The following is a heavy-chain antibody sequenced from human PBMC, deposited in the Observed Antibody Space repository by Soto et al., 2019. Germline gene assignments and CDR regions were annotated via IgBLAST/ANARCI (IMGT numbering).Heavy chain of an antibody. D-gene: IGHD1-1*01. V-gene: IGHV3-74*01. CDR1: GFNLRRYW. Sequence: EVQLVESGGGLVQSGGSLRLSCAASGFNLRRYWMHWVRQAPGKGLVWVSRINDYGTTINYAESVEGRFTISRDDAKSEVYLQMNNLRAEDTAVYYCARGGLEPFDYLGQGAMVTVSS. CDR2: INDYGTTI. J-gene: IGHJ4*02. CDR3: ARGGLEPFDY.